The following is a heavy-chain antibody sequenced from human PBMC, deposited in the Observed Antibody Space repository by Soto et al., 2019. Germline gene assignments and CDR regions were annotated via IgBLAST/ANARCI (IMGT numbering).Heavy chain of an antibody. CDR1: GYTFTSYA. CDR3: ARGPNGWFGYDY. J-gene: IGHJ4*02. V-gene: IGHV3-64*02. Sequence: SCKASGYTFTSYAMHWVRQAPGKGLEYIAAISSNGGSTYYADSVKGRFTISRDNSKNTLYLQINSLRAEDTAVYYCARGPNGWFGYDYWGQGTLVTVSS. D-gene: IGHD3-10*01. CDR2: ISSNGGST.